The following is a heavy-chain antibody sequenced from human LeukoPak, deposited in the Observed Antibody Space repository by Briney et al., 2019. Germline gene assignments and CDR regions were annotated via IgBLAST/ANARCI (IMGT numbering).Heavy chain of an antibody. V-gene: IGHV1-2*02. CDR2: INPNSGGT. J-gene: IGHJ4*02. Sequence: GASVKVSCKASGYTFTGYYMHWVRQAPGQGLEWMGWINPNSGGTNYAQKFQGRVTMTRDTSISTAYMELSSLRSEDTAVYYCARGSPLEINFDWLLDYWGQGTLVTVSS. D-gene: IGHD3-9*01. CDR1: GYTFTGYY. CDR3: ARGSPLEINFDWLLDY.